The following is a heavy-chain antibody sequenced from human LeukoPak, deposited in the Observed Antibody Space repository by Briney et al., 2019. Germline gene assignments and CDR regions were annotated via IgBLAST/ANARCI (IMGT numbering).Heavy chain of an antibody. V-gene: IGHV3-33*01. CDR2: VWFDGTNK. CDR3: ARDTRLMYCFDY. J-gene: IGHJ4*02. Sequence: GGSLRLSCAASGFTFTNYGMHWVRQAPGKGLEWVAVVWFDGTNKYYADSVKGRFTISRGDSNNTLYLQMNSLRAGDTAVYYCARDTRLMYCFDYWGQGTLVTVSS. CDR1: GFTFTNYG. D-gene: IGHD2-2*01.